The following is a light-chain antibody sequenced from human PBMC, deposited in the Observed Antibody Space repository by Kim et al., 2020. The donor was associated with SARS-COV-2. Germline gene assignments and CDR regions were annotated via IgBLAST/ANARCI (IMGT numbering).Light chain of an antibody. Sequence: VDLGHIVRTTCKGDSLRNYYATWHQHKPGQPPILVIYGKNQPPAGPHERSCGTTSGNTALLTIAGNQEDDEADYYGTSRDSHDNVVFGGGTQLTVL. CDR2: GKN. CDR3: TSRDSHDNVV. V-gene: IGLV3-19*01. CDR1: SLRNYY. J-gene: IGLJ2*01.